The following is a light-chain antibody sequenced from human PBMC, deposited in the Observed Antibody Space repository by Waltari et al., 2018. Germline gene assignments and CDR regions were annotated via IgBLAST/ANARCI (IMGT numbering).Light chain of an antibody. J-gene: IGLJ1*01. CDR1: SSDIGAYNY. CDR2: DVR. CDR3: TSHASGSTLYV. Sequence: QSALTQPASVSGSPGQSITISCTGTSSDIGAYNYVSWYQQPPGKAPKLWISDVRNRPSGVSNRFSGSKSGNTASLTSSGLQAEDEADYYCTSHASGSTLYVFGTGTRVTVL. V-gene: IGLV2-14*01.